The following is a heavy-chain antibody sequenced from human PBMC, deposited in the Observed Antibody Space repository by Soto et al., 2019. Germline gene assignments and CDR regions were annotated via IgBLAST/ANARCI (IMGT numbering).Heavy chain of an antibody. D-gene: IGHD2-21*01. V-gene: IGHV1-46*01. CDR2: IKPNGGST. CDR3: ARSLLQGDF. Sequence: QVQLVQSGAEVKKPGASVKVSCKASGYTFIHYYIHWVRQAPGQGLEWMAIIKPNGGSTNYAQKFRARVTVTSDTSTTKVSMELNSLGSDDTAVYFCARSLLQGDFWGQGTLVTVSS. CDR1: GYTFIHYY. J-gene: IGHJ4*02.